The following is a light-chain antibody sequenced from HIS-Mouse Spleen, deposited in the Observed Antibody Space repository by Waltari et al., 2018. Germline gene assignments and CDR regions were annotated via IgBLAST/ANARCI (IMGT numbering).Light chain of an antibody. CDR2: GES. V-gene: IGLV3-21*03. Sequence: SYVLTQPPSVSVAPGKTARITCGGNNIGSKNVHWYQQKPGQAPVLVVYGESDRPSGIPERFSGSSSGNTASLTISGVEAGDEADYYCQVWDSSSDHYVFGTGTKVTVL. CDR1: NIGSKN. J-gene: IGLJ1*01. CDR3: QVWDSSSDHYV.